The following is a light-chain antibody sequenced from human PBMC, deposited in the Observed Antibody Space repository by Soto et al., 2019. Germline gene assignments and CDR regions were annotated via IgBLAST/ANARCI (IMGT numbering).Light chain of an antibody. J-gene: IGKJ5*01. CDR2: DAS. CDR3: QHRSNWPT. V-gene: IGKV3-11*01. CDR1: QSVSSY. Sequence: EIVLTQSPATLSLSPGERATLSCRASQSVSSYLAWYQQQPGQAPRLLIYDASNRATGIPARFSGSGSGTDFTLTISSLEPEDFAIYYCQHRSNWPTFGQGTRLEIK.